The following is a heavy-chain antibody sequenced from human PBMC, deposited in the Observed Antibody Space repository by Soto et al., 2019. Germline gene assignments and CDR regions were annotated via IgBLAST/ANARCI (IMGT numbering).Heavy chain of an antibody. CDR2: IRNKANNYAT. V-gene: IGHV3-72*01. CDR1: GFTFRDHY. CDR3: ARVWALGELLPGAFDY. Sequence: EVQLVESGGGLVQPGGSLRLSCAASGFTFRDHYMDWVRQAPGKGLEWVGRIRNKANNYATEYAASVKDRFTISRDDSNNSLYLQMNSLKTDDTAVYYCARVWALGELLPGAFDYWGQGILVTVSS. J-gene: IGHJ4*02. D-gene: IGHD1-26*01.